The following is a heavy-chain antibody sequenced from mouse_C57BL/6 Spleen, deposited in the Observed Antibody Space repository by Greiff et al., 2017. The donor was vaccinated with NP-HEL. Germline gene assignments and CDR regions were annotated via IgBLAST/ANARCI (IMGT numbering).Heavy chain of an antibody. CDR2: INPSSGYT. Sequence: QVQLQQSGAELARPGASVKMSCKASGYTFTSYTMHWVKQRPGQGLEWIGYINPSSGYTKYNQKFKDKATLTADKSSSTAYMQLSSLTSEDAAVYYCAKGRDAMDYWGQGTSVTVSS. CDR1: GYTFTSYT. CDR3: AKGRDAMDY. V-gene: IGHV1-4*01. J-gene: IGHJ4*01. D-gene: IGHD3-3*01.